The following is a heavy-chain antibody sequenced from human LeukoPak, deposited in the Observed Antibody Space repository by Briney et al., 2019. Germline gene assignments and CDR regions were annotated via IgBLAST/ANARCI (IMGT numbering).Heavy chain of an antibody. CDR1: GGSVSSGNYY. CDR3: AAAAAGTGVDY. J-gene: IGHJ4*02. V-gene: IGHV4-61*01. Sequence: SETLSLTCTVSGGSVSSGNYYWSWIRQPPGKGLDWIGDIYYSGSTNYNPSLKSRVSMSIDTSKNQFSLKLTSVTATDTAVYYCAAAAAGTGVDYWGQGTLVTVSS. CDR2: IYYSGST. D-gene: IGHD6-13*01.